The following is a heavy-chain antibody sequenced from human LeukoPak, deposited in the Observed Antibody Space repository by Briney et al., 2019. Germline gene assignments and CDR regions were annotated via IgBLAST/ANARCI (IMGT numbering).Heavy chain of an antibody. D-gene: IGHD7-27*01. J-gene: IGHJ6*02. V-gene: IGHV3-30-3*01. CDR3: VRDDTGTESNYYGMDV. CDR1: GFTFSSYA. Sequence: GGSLRLSCAASGFTFSSYAMHWVRQAPGKGLEWVAVISYDGSNKYYADSVKGRFTISRDNSKNTLYLQMNSLRAEDTAVYYCVRDDTGTESNYYGMDVWGQGTMVTVSS. CDR2: ISYDGSNK.